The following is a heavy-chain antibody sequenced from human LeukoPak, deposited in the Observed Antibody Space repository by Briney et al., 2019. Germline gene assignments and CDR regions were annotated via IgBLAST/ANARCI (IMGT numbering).Heavy chain of an antibody. CDR3: AKEYLSGFDP. Sequence: PGGSLRLSCAASGFTFSSYGMHWVRQAPGKGLEGVAIISHDGNNKYYADSVKGRFTISRDNSKNTLYLRMNSLSAEDTAVYYCAKEYLSGFDPWGQGTLVTVSS. CDR2: ISHDGNNK. D-gene: IGHD1-14*01. CDR1: GFTFSSYG. V-gene: IGHV3-30*18. J-gene: IGHJ5*02.